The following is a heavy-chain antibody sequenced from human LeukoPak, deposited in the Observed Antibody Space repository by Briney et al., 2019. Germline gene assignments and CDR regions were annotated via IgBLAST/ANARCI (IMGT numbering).Heavy chain of an antibody. CDR2: IYPGDSDT. Sequence: GESLKISCKGSGYKFTSYWIDWVRQMPGKGLEWMGTIYPGDSDTRYSPSFQGQVTISVDNSISTAYLQWSSLKASDTAMYYCAKNGVGVTGQNWFDPWGQGTLVTVSS. J-gene: IGHJ5*02. CDR3: AKNGVGVTGQNWFDP. CDR1: GYKFTSYW. D-gene: IGHD2-21*02. V-gene: IGHV5-51*01.